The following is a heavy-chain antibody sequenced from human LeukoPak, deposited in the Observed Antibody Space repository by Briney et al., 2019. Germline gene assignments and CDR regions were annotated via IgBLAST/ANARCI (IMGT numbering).Heavy chain of an antibody. V-gene: IGHV4-34*01. CDR2: INHSGST. J-gene: IGHJ4*02. Sequence: QTSETLSLTCAVYGGSFSGYYWSWIRQPPGKGLEWIGEINHSGSTNYNPSLKSRVTMSVDTSKNQFSLKLSSVTAADTAVYYCASGIVGAMGDAFDIWGQGTLVTVSS. CDR3: ASGIVGAMGDAFDI. CDR1: GGSFSGYY. D-gene: IGHD1-26*01.